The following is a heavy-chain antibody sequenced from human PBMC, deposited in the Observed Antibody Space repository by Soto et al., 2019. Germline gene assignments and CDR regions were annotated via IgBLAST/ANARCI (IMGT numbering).Heavy chain of an antibody. CDR3: AHAGDYDLLTFDH. D-gene: IGHD4-17*01. Sequence: QITLKESGPTLVRPAQTLTLTCGFSGFSLSSYGMGVAWIRQPPGKALEWLALIYWDDDKRYSPSLKDRLAIPKDTPSNQVVLTITNMDPGDTATYFCAHAGDYDLLTFDHWGPGTLVTVSS. CDR2: IYWDDDK. V-gene: IGHV2-5*02. CDR1: GFSLSSYGMG. J-gene: IGHJ4*02.